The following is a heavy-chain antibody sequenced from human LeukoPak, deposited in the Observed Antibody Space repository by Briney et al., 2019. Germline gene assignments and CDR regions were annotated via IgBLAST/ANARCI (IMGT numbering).Heavy chain of an antibody. CDR2: IHYSGST. D-gene: IGHD6-19*01. CDR1: GGSISGYS. V-gene: IGHV4-59*01. CDR3: ARSTLSSGWYHY. Sequence: PSETLSLTCTVSGGSISGYSWSWIRQPPGKGLEWIGYIHYSGSTNYNPSLKSRVTISEDTSKNQFSLKLSSVTAADTAVYYCARSTLSSGWYHYWGQGTLVTVSS. J-gene: IGHJ4*02.